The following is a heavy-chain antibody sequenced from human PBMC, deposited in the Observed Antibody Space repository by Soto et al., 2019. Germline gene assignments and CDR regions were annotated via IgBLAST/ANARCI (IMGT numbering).Heavy chain of an antibody. CDR3: ASQPRYGSGSYYFDY. V-gene: IGHV1-69*01. CDR2: IIPIFGTA. CDR1: GDTFSSYA. Sequence: QVQLVQSGAEVKTPGSSVKVSCKASGDTFSSYAISWVRQAPGQGLEWMGGIIPIFGTANYAQKFQGRVTITADESTSTAYMELSSLRSEDTAVYYCASQPRYGSGSYYFDYWGQGTLVTVSS. J-gene: IGHJ4*02. D-gene: IGHD3-10*01.